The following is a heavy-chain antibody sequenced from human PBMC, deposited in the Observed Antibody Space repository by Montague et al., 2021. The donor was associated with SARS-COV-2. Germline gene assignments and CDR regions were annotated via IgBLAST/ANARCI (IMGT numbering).Heavy chain of an antibody. D-gene: IGHD6-13*01. CDR1: GGSISSYY. CDR3: ARERQLVGRGFGYYYYGMDI. J-gene: IGHJ6*02. V-gene: IGHV4-59*01. Sequence: SETLSLTCTVSGGSISSYYWSWIRQPPGKGLEWIGYIYYSGSTNYNPSLKSGVTISVGTSKNQFSLKLSSVTAADTAVYYCARERQLVGRGFGYYYYGMDIWGQGTTVTVSS. CDR2: IYYSGST.